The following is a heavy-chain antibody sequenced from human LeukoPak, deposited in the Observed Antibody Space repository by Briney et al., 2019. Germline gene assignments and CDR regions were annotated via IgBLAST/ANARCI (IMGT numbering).Heavy chain of an antibody. CDR3: AREPPRRNIVVVVAATVEAFDI. J-gene: IGHJ3*02. D-gene: IGHD2-15*01. Sequence: PSETLSLTCTVSGGSISSYYWSWIRQPAGKGLEWIGRIYTSGSTNYNPSLKSRVTTSVDTSKNQFSLKLSSVTAADTAVYYCAREPPRRNIVVVVAATVEAFDIWGQGTMVTVSS. CDR1: GGSISSYY. V-gene: IGHV4-4*07. CDR2: IYTSGST.